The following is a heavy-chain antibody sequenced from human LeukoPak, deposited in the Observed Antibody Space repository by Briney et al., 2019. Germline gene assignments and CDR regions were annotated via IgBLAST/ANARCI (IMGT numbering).Heavy chain of an antibody. J-gene: IGHJ4*02. Sequence: SGGSLRLSCAASGFTFSSYAMSWVRQAPGKGLEWVSAITGGGGSTHYADSVKGRFTISRDNSKNTLYLQMNSLRVEDTAVYYCAKDLDSSGYYYFDYWGQGTLVTVSS. V-gene: IGHV3-23*01. CDR3: AKDLDSSGYYYFDY. D-gene: IGHD3-22*01. CDR1: GFTFSSYA. CDR2: ITGGGGST.